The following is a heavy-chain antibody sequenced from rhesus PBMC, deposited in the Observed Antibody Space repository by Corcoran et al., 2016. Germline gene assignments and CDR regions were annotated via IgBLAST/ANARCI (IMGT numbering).Heavy chain of an antibody. J-gene: IGHJ4*01. CDR1: GGSISDSYY. CDR3: ARERGIYSSSYFDY. CDR2: IYGSSGST. Sequence: QVQLQESGPGLVKASETLSLTCAVSGGSISDSYYWNWIRQPPGQGLEWVGNIYGSSGSTYYNPSLKSRVTILKDTSKNQFSLKLSSVTAADTAVYYCARERGIYSSSYFDYWGQGVLVTVSS. V-gene: IGHV4S7*01. D-gene: IGHD6-19*01.